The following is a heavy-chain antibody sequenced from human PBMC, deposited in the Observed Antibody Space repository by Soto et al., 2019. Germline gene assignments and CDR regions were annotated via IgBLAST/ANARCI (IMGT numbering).Heavy chain of an antibody. J-gene: IGHJ6*02. V-gene: IGHV4-31*03. D-gene: IGHD2-8*01. Sequence: QVQLQESGPGLVKPSQTLSLTCTVSGGSIRSGGYYWSWVRQNPRKGLEWIGNIYYSGNTYYNPSLKSRRTISVDTAKNQFSLNLSSVTAAETAVYYGARDRLMATSGNARHYFGLDVWVQGTTVTV. CDR3: ARDRLMATSGNARHYFGLDV. CDR2: IYYSGNT. CDR1: GGSIRSGGYY.